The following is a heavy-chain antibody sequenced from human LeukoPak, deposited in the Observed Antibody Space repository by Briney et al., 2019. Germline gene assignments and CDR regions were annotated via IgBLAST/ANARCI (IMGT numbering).Heavy chain of an antibody. Sequence: SETLSLTCTVSGGSISSYYWSWIRQPPGKGLEWIGYIYYSGSTNYNPSLKSRVTISVDTSKNQFSLKLSSVTAADTAVYYCARDSNYWPYYYYMDVWGKGTTVTVSS. D-gene: IGHD4-11*01. CDR2: IYYSGST. CDR1: GGSISSYY. J-gene: IGHJ6*03. CDR3: ARDSNYWPYYYYMDV. V-gene: IGHV4-59*12.